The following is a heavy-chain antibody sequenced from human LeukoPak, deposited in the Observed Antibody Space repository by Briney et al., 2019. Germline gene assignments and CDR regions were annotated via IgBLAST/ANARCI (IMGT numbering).Heavy chain of an antibody. CDR2: IIPIFGTA. Sequence: SVKVSCKASGGTFSSYAISWVRQAPVQGLEWMGGIIPIFGTANYAQKFQGRVTITADESTSTVYMELSSLRSEDTAVYYCAGRWLQEIGTFDPWGQGTLVTVSS. CDR1: GGTFSSYA. CDR3: AGRWLQEIGTFDP. D-gene: IGHD5-24*01. J-gene: IGHJ5*02. V-gene: IGHV1-69*13.